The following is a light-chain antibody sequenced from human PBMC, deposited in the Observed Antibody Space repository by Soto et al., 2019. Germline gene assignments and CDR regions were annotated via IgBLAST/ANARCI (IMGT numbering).Light chain of an antibody. J-gene: IGKJ2*01. CDR3: QQLNSYPPEYT. CDR2: AAS. Sequence: IPLTQSPSSLSASVGDRVTITGRASQGISSYLAWYQQKPGKAPKLLIYAASTLQSGVPSRFSGSGSGTDFTLTISSLQPEDFATYYCQQLNSYPPEYTFGQGTKLEIK. CDR1: QGISSY. V-gene: IGKV1-9*01.